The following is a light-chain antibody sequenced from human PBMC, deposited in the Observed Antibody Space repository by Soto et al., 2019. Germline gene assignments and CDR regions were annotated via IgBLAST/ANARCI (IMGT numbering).Light chain of an antibody. Sequence: DIQMTQSPSTLSASVGDRVTITCRASQSISSWLAWYQQKPGKAPKLLIYDASSLERGVPSRFSGSGSGTEFTLTISSRQPDDFAIYYCQQYNSYSATFGQGTKVEIK. V-gene: IGKV1-5*01. CDR1: QSISSW. CDR2: DAS. J-gene: IGKJ1*01. CDR3: QQYNSYSAT.